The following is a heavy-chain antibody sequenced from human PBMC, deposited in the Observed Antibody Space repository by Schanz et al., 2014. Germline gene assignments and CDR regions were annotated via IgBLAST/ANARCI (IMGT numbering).Heavy chain of an antibody. J-gene: IGHJ4*02. CDR2: ISGSGGST. CDR1: GFTLTSYA. CDR3: ARGSGTFDS. D-gene: IGHD3-3*01. V-gene: IGHV3-23*04. Sequence: DVQVVESGGGLVQPGGSLRLSCEASGFTLTSYALTWVRQAPGKGLEWVAGISGSGGSTDYADSVKGRFIIPRDNSKNTLYLQMNSLRAEDTAVYYCARGSGTFDSWGQGTLVTVSS.